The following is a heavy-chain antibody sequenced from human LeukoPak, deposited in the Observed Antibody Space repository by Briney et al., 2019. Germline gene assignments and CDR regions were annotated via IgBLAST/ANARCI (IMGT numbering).Heavy chain of an antibody. Sequence: PGGSLRLSCAASGFTFSDFYMSWIRQAPGKGLEWLSYISPSSYTDYADSVKGRFTISRDNAKNSLYLQMNSLRAEDTAVDYCAKGHHHMDVGGQGTTVTVSS. J-gene: IGHJ6*02. D-gene: IGHD1-14*01. V-gene: IGHV3-11*05. CDR3: AKGHHHMDV. CDR2: ISPSSYT. CDR1: GFTFSDFY.